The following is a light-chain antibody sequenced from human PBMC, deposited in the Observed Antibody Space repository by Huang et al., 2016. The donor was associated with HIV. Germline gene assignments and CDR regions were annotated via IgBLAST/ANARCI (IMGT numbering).Light chain of an antibody. V-gene: IGKV3-20*01. Sequence: EIVLTQSPGTLSLSPGESATLSCRASQSVTIKYLAWYQQKPGQSPRLLIYGASSRATGIPDRFSGIGSGTDFTLTISRLEPEDFAVYYCQQYDESPFNFGPGTKVDIK. CDR1: QSVTIKY. J-gene: IGKJ3*01. CDR2: GAS. CDR3: QQYDESPFN.